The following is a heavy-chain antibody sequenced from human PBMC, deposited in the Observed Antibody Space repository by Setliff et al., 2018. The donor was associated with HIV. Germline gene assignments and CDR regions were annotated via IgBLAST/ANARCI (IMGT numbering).Heavy chain of an antibody. Sequence: PSETLSLTCAVYGGSFSGYYWSWIRQPPGKGLEWIGEINHSGSTNYNPSLKSRVTISLDTSKNQSSLWLISVTAADTAVYYCAKGAVTGYCSTTSCQNWFDPWGQGTLVTVSS. J-gene: IGHJ5*02. CDR2: INHSGST. CDR1: GGSFSGYY. V-gene: IGHV4-34*01. CDR3: AKGAVTGYCSTTSCQNWFDP. D-gene: IGHD2-2*01.